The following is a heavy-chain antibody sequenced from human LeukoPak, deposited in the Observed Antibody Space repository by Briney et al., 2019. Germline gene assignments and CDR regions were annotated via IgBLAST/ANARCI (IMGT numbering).Heavy chain of an antibody. V-gene: IGHV4-61*02. D-gene: IGHD6-19*01. J-gene: IGHJ5*02. CDR1: GGSISSGSYY. Sequence: SETLSLTCTVSGGSISSGSYYWSWIRQPAGRGLEWIGRIYTSGSTNYNPSLKSRVTISVDTSKNQFSLKLSSVTAADTAVYYCAKGAGPPWFDPWGQGTLVTVSS. CDR3: AKGAGPPWFDP. CDR2: IYTSGST.